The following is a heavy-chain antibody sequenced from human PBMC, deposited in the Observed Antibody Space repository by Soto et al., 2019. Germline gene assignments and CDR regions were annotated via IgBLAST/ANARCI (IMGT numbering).Heavy chain of an antibody. CDR1: GGSFSGYY. J-gene: IGHJ4*02. D-gene: IGHD2-15*01. Sequence: SETLSLTCAVYGGSFSGYYWSWIRQPPGKGLEWIGEINHSGSTSYNPSLKSRVTISVDTSKNQFSLKLSPVTAADTAVYYCARAIGYCSGGSCYGLDYWGQGTLVTVSS. CDR3: ARAIGYCSGGSCYGLDY. V-gene: IGHV4-34*01. CDR2: INHSGST.